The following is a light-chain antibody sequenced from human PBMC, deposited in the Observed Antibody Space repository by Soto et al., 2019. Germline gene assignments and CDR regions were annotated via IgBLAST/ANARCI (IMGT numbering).Light chain of an antibody. V-gene: IGLV2-14*01. CDR1: SGDIGSYNR. J-gene: IGLJ1*01. Sequence: QSALTQPASVSGSPGQSITISCTGTSGDIGSYNRVSWYLQHPGKAPKLIIYEVTDRPSGVSNRFTGSKSGNTASLTISGLQAEDEAEYYCSSYTNISTRACVFGTGTKLTVL. CDR3: SSYTNISTRACV. CDR2: EVT.